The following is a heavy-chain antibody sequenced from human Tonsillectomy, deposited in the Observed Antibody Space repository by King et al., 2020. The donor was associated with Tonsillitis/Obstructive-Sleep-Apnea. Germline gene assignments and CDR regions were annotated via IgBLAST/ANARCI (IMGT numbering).Heavy chain of an antibody. J-gene: IGHJ4*02. CDR1: GFSLSTSGVG. CDR3: ARFGYNYDLTPSGAFDY. Sequence: FTLKESGPTLVKPTQTLTLTCTFSGFSLSTSGVGVGWIRQPPGKALEWLALIYWDDDKRYSPSLKSRLTITKDTSKNQVVLTMTNMDPVDTATYFCARFGYNYDLTPSGAFDYWGQGTLVTVSS. V-gene: IGHV2-5*02. CDR2: IYWDDDK. D-gene: IGHD5-18*01.